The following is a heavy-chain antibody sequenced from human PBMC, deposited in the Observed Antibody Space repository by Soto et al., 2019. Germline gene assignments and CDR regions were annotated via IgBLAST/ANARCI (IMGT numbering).Heavy chain of an antibody. D-gene: IGHD3-10*01. V-gene: IGHV1-18*01. CDR1: DYTFTNYG. CDR3: ARVGSLGGSDDYYYGMDV. Sequence: QVQLAQSGAEVKKPGASVKVSCKASDYTFTNYGITWVRQAPGQGLEWMGWISAYNDNTNYAQNLQGRVTMTTDTSTSTSHMELRSLRSDDTAVYYCARVGSLGGSDDYYYGMDVWGQGTTVTVSS. J-gene: IGHJ6*02. CDR2: ISAYNDNT.